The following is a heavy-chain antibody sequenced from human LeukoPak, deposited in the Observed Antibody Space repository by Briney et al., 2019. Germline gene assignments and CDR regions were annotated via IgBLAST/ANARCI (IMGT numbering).Heavy chain of an antibody. CDR2: ISAYNGNT. D-gene: IGHD3-10*01. CDR1: GYTFTSYG. V-gene: IGHV1-18*01. J-gene: IGHJ4*02. CDR3: ARPRSGSYYKPPDY. Sequence: GASVKVSCKASGYTFTSYGISWVRQAPGQGLEWMGWISAYNGNTNYAQKFQGRVTMTRDTSISTAYMELSRLRSDDTAVYYCARPRSGSYYKPPDYWGQGTLVTVSS.